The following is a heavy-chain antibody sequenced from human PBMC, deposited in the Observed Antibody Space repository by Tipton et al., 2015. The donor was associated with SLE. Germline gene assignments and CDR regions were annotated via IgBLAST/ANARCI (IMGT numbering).Heavy chain of an antibody. CDR3: ASRYRSIKGYFQH. V-gene: IGHV4-4*08. CDR1: GGSISSYY. J-gene: IGHJ1*01. CDR2: IYTSGST. D-gene: IGHD3-16*02. Sequence: TLSLTCTFSGGSISSYYWGWIRQPPGKGLEWIGYIYTSGSTNYNPSLKSRVTISVDTSKNQFSLKLSSVTAADTAVYYCASRYRSIKGYFQHWGQGTLVTVSS.